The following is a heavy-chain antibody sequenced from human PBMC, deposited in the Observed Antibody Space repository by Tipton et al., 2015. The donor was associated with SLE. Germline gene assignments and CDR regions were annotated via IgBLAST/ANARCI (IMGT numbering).Heavy chain of an antibody. CDR1: GFTFSDYY. CDR2: ISSSGSTI. Sequence: SLRLSCAASGFTFSDYYMSWIRQAPGKGLEWVSYISSSGSTIYYADSVKGRFTISRDNAKNSLYLQMNSLRVEDTAVYYCARGGAPPYYYYYMDVWGKGTTVTVSS. V-gene: IGHV3-11*01. CDR3: ARGGAPPYYYYYMDV. J-gene: IGHJ6*03.